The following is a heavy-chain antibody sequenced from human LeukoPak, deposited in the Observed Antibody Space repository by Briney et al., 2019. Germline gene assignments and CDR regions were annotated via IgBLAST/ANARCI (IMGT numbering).Heavy chain of an antibody. CDR2: ISSSSSYI. CDR3: ARDAYDSSGCYYY. J-gene: IGHJ4*02. CDR1: GFTFSSYS. V-gene: IGHV3-21*01. Sequence: GGSLRLSCAASGFTFSSYSMNWVRQAPGKGLEWVSSISSSSSYIYYADSVKGRFTISRDNAKNSLYLQMNSLRAEDTAVYYCARDAYDSSGCYYYWGQGTLVTVSS. D-gene: IGHD3-22*01.